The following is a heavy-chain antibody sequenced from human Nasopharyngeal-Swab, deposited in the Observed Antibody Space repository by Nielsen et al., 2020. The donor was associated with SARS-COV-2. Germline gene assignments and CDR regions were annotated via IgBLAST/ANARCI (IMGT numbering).Heavy chain of an antibody. CDR2: FHPHGFP. CDR1: GGSFNNFY. D-gene: IGHD2-2*01. J-gene: IGHJ4*02. V-gene: IGHV4-34*01. CDR3: GRGLDHHKVGTV. Sequence: SETLSLTCNVSGGSFNNFYASWVLQPPGKGLEWIGEFHPHGFPSYNPSLWSRLTIPVDTSKSQLSLMFRSVTAADTAVYYCGRGLDHHKVGTVWGPGIRVTVSS.